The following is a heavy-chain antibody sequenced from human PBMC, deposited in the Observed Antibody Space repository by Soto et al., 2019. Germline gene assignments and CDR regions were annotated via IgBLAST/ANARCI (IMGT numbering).Heavy chain of an antibody. CDR3: ARNQISYYDNMNGSLYYFDC. J-gene: IGHJ4*02. Sequence: SETLSLTCTVSGGSISNGGYYWTWIRQHPEKGLECIGHIYYTGSTFYNPSLKGRVSMSVDTSKNQFSLKLTSVTAADTALYYCARNQISYYDNMNGSLYYFDCWGQGTLVTVSS. V-gene: IGHV4-31*03. CDR1: GGSISNGGYY. D-gene: IGHD3-22*01. CDR2: IYYTGST.